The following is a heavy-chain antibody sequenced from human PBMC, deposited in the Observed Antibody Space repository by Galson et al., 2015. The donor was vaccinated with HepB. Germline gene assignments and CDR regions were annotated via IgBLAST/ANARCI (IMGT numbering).Heavy chain of an antibody. CDR2: IIPIFGTA. CDR3: AREVGGYNWFDP. CDR1: GGTFSSYA. D-gene: IGHD5-12*01. V-gene: IGHV1-69*13. Sequence: SVKVSCKASGGTFSSYAISWVRQAPGQGLEWMGGIIPIFGTANYAQKFQGRVTITADESTSTAYMELSSLRSEDTAVYYCAREVGGYNWFDPWGQGTLVTVSS. J-gene: IGHJ5*02.